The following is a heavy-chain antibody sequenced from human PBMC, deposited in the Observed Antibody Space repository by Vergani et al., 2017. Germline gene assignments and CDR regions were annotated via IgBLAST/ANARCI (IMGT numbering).Heavy chain of an antibody. D-gene: IGHD4-17*01. J-gene: IGHJ6*02. CDR2: VDPEDGET. V-gene: IGHV1-69-2*01. Sequence: EVQLVQSGAEVKKPGATMKISCKVSGYTFTDHYMHWVKQAPGKGLEWMGLVDPEDGETIYAGKFKGRVTIAADTSTDTAHLELSSLRSGDTAAYHCATPQTVTTGGMEVWGQGTTVIVSS. CDR3: ATPQTVTTGGMEV. CDR1: GYTFTDHY.